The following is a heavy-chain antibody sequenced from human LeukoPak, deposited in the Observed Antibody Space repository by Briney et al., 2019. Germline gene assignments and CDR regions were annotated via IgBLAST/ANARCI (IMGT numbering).Heavy chain of an antibody. CDR3: ARKYSSSWYDY. V-gene: IGHV3-53*01. CDR1: GFTFSSYT. Sequence: GGSLRLSCAASGFTFSSYTMSWVRQAPGKGLEWVSVIYSGGSTYYADSVKGRFTISRDNSKNTLYLQMNSLRAEDTAVYYCARKYSSSWYDYWGQGTLVTVSS. CDR2: IYSGGST. D-gene: IGHD6-13*01. J-gene: IGHJ4*02.